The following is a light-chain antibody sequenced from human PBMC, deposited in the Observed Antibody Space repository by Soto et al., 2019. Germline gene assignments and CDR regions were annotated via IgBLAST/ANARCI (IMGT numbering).Light chain of an antibody. CDR1: QSVSSSY. V-gene: IGKV3-20*01. CDR2: GAS. CDR3: QQYGSSPPLT. Sequence: EFVLTQSPGTLSLSPGERATLSCRASQSVSSSYLAWYQQKPGQAPKILIYGASTRATGIPDRFSGSGSGINFTLTISRLQPEDFAVYYWQQYGSSPPLTFGGGTKVEIK. J-gene: IGKJ4*01.